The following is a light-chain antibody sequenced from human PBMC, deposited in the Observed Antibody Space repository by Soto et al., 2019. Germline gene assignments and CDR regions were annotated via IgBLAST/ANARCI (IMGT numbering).Light chain of an antibody. Sequence: QSVLTQPASVSGSPGQSITISCTGTSSDVCGYNYVSWYQQHPGKAPKLMIYDVTNRPSGVSNRFSGSKSGNTASLTISGLQAEDEADYYCSSYTSSSTPLVFGGGTKLTVL. CDR2: DVT. CDR3: SSYTSSSTPLV. J-gene: IGLJ3*02. V-gene: IGLV2-14*01. CDR1: SSDVCGYNY.